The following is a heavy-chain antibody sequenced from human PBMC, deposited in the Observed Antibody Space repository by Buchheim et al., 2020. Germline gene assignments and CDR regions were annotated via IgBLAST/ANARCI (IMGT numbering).Heavy chain of an antibody. V-gene: IGHV3-74*02. CDR1: GFPFSSYA. J-gene: IGHJ4*02. Sequence: EVQLLESGGGLVQPGGSLRLSCAASGFPFSSYAMSWVRQAPGKGLEWVSRINSDGSSTSYAASVKGRFTISRDNAKNTLYLQMNSLRAEDTAVYYCARGGRVVAASNDYWGQGTL. CDR2: INSDGSST. D-gene: IGHD2-15*01. CDR3: ARGGRVVAASNDY.